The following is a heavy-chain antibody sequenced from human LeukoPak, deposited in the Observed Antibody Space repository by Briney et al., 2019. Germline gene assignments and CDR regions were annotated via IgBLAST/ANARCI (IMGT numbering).Heavy chain of an antibody. Sequence: PSQTLSLTCTVSGGSISSGGYYWRWIRQPPGKGLEWIGYICHSGSTYYNPSLKSRVTISVDRSKNQFSLKLSSVTAADTAVYYCARHIDTMIVVVITPGAFDIWGQGTMVTVSS. CDR2: ICHSGST. CDR3: ARHIDTMIVVVITPGAFDI. V-gene: IGHV4-30-2*01. J-gene: IGHJ3*02. D-gene: IGHD3-22*01. CDR1: GGSISSGGYY.